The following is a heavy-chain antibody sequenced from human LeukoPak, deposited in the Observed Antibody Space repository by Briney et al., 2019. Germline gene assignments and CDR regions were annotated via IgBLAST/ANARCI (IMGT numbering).Heavy chain of an antibody. CDR3: ARDRHYYGSGSYQPPEY. CDR1: GFTFSTYW. CDR2: VNSDGSST. Sequence: GGSLRLSCAASGFTFSTYWMHWVRQAPGKGLLWVSRVNSDGSSTMYADSVKGRFTISRDNAKNTLYLQMNSLRAEDTAVYYCARDRHYYGSGSYQPPEYWGQGTLVTVSS. J-gene: IGHJ4*02. V-gene: IGHV3-74*03. D-gene: IGHD3-10*01.